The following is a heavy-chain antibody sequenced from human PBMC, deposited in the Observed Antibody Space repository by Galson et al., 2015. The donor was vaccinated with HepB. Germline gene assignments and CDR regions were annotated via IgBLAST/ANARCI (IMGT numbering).Heavy chain of an antibody. V-gene: IGHV3-7*01. J-gene: IGHJ4*02. CDR3: VRSGADFWAYDN. CDR1: GFSFSRDW. Sequence: SLRLSCAASGFSFSRDWMSWVRQAPGKGLEWVANIRHDGSGQYYVDSVKGRFTISRDNAENSLYLQMNSLRLEDTAIYYCVRSGADFWAYDNWGQGTLVTVSS. D-gene: IGHD3-3*01. CDR2: IRHDGSGQ.